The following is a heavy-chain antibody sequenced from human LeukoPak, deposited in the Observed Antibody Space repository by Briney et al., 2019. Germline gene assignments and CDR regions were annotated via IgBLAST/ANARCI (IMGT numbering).Heavy chain of an antibody. CDR2: INPNSGGT. CDR3: AKDDGWVQYAN. J-gene: IGHJ4*02. D-gene: IGHD5-24*01. V-gene: IGHV1-2*02. CDR1: GYTFIGYY. Sequence: ASVKVSCKASGYTFIGYYMHWVRQAPGQGLEWMGWINPNSGGTNYAQKFQGRVTMTRDTSIRTVYMELSRLRSDDTAVYYCAKDDGWVQYANWGQGTLVTVSS.